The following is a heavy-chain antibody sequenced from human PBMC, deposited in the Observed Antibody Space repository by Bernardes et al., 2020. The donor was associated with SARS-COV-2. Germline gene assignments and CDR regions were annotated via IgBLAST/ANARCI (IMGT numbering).Heavy chain of an antibody. Sequence: SETLSLTCTVSGGSISRSSYYWGWTRQPPGLGLEWIGAIYYTGITYYNPSLKSRVTISVDTSTSQFSLKVNSVPAADTAVYYCARVGGIAVPGSANWFDPGGQRTLVTVSS. J-gene: IGHJ5*02. CDR2: IYYTGIT. V-gene: IGHV4-39*01. CDR1: GGSISRSSYY. D-gene: IGHD6-19*01. CDR3: ARVGGIAVPGSANWFDP.